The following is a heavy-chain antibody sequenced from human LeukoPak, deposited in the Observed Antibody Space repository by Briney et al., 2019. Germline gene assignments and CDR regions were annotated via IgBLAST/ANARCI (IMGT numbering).Heavy chain of an antibody. J-gene: IGHJ6*03. V-gene: IGHV5-51*01. CDR1: GYSFTSYW. D-gene: IGHD3-10*01. CDR3: ARLRLMYYYGSGARYYYYCYYMDV. Sequence: GESLKISCKGSGYSFTSYWIGWVRQMPGKGLEWMGIIYPGDSDTRYSPSFQGQVTISADKSISTAYLQWSSLKASDTAMYYCARLRLMYYYGSGARYYYYCYYMDVWGKGTTVTISS. CDR2: IYPGDSDT.